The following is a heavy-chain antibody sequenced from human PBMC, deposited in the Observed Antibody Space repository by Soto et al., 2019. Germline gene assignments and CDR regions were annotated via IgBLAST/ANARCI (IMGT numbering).Heavy chain of an antibody. CDR3: AKGGTYHIGDFDS. CDR1: GFTFNIYT. J-gene: IGHJ4*02. CDR2: IGARGSDT. V-gene: IGHV3-23*01. D-gene: IGHD5-12*01. Sequence: EVQLLESGGGLVQPGGYLRISCAASGFTFNIYTMSWVRQAPGKGLEWVSGIGARGSDTYFPDSVKGRFTISRDNSMDMVYLQMNSLRAEDTAVYFCAKGGTYHIGDFDSWGQGTLVTVSS.